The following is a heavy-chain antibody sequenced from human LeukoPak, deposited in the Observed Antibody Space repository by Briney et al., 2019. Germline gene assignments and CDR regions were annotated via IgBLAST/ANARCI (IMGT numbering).Heavy chain of an antibody. J-gene: IGHJ5*02. CDR2: IYHTGST. Sequence: SETLSLTCAVSGYSINSGYYWGWIRQPPGKGPEWIGSIYHTGSTYYNPSLKSRVTISLDTSKNQFSLKLSSVTAADTAVYFCARHGSDGGFRPWGQGTLVTVSS. D-gene: IGHD3-16*01. CDR1: GYSINSGYY. V-gene: IGHV4-38-2*01. CDR3: ARHGSDGGFRP.